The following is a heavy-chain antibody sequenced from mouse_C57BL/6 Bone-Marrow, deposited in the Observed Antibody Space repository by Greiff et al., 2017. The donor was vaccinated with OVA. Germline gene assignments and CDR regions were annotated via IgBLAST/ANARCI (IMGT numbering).Heavy chain of an antibody. V-gene: IGHV1-64*01. CDR1: GYTFTSYW. CDR3: ASYYSNYGGFAMDD. Sequence: QVQLKEPGAELVKPGASVKLSCKASGYTFTSYWMHWVKQRPGQGLEWIGMIHPNSGSTNYNEKFKSKATLTVDKSSSTAYMQLSSLTSEDSAVYYGASYYSNYGGFAMDDWGQGTSVTVSS. J-gene: IGHJ4*01. CDR2: IHPNSGST. D-gene: IGHD2-5*01.